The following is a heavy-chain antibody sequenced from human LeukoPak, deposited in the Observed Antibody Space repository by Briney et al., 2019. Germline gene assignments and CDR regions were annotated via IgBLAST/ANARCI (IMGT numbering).Heavy chain of an antibody. CDR3: ARSDFWSGYHRGYFDY. V-gene: IGHV3-7*05. J-gene: IGHJ4*02. D-gene: IGHD3-3*01. CDR2: IKQDGSGK. CDR1: GFTFSSYW. Sequence: AGYLRLSCAASGFTFSSYWMSWVRQAPGKGLEWVANIKQDGSGKYYVDSVKGRFTISRDNAENSLYLQMNSLRVEDTALYYCARSDFWSGYHRGYFDYWGQGTLVTVSS.